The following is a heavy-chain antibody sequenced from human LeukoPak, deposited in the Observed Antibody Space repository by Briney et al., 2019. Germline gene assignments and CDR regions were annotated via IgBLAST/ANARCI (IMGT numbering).Heavy chain of an antibody. CDR3: ARSREEWLFFFDY. V-gene: IGHV1-2*02. J-gene: IGHJ4*02. Sequence: ASVKVSCKASGYTFTGYYMHWVRQAPGQGLEWMGWINPNSGGTNYAQKFQGRVTMTRDTSISTAYMELSRLRSDDTAVYYCARSREEWLFFFDYWGQGTLVTVSS. D-gene: IGHD3-3*01. CDR1: GYTFTGYY. CDR2: INPNSGGT.